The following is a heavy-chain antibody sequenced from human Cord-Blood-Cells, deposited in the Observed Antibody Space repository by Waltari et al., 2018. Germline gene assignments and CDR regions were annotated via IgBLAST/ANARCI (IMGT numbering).Heavy chain of an antibody. CDR3: ARAPFEYYFDY. Sequence: QVQLQESGPGLVKPSQTLSLTCTVSGGSISSGGYYWSWIRQHPGKSLEWMGYIYYSGGTYYNPFLKSRVTMSVGTSKNQFSRELSSVTAADTAVYYCARAPFEYYFDYWGQGSLVTVSS. CDR2: IYYSGGT. CDR1: GGSISSGGYY. V-gene: IGHV4-31*03. J-gene: IGHJ4*02.